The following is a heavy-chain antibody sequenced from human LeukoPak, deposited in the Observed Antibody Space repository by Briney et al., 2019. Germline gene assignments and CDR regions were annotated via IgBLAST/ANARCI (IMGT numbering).Heavy chain of an antibody. J-gene: IGHJ4*02. V-gene: IGHV3-66*02. D-gene: IGHD6-6*01. CDR2: IYSVGSS. Sequence: PGGSLRLSCAASGFTVSANYMTWVRQAPGKGLEWVSVIYSVGSSYYADSVKGRFTVSRDNSKDTLYLQMSSLRTEDTAVYYCAYSSSMDYWGQGALVTVSS. CDR1: GFTVSANY. CDR3: AYSSSMDY.